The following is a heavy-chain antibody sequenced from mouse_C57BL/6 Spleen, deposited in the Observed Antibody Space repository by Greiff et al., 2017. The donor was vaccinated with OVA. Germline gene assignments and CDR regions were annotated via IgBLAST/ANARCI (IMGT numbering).Heavy chain of an antibody. D-gene: IGHD1-1*01. CDR2: IHPNSGST. J-gene: IGHJ4*01. V-gene: IGHV1-64*01. CDR1: GYTFASYW. Sequence: QVQLKQPGAELVKPGASVKLSCKASGYTFASYWMHWVKQRPGQGLEWIGMIHPNSGSTNYNEKFKSKATLTVDKSSSTAYMQLSSLTSEDSAVYYCAPNYYGSSYDYAMDYWGQGTSVTVSS. CDR3: APNYYGSSYDYAMDY.